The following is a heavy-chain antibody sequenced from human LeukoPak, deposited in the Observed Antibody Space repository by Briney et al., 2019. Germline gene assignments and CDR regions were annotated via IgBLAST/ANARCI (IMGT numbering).Heavy chain of an antibody. V-gene: IGHV5-51*01. CDR3: ARHGSRVPTEGGADY. CDR2: IYPGDSDT. J-gene: IGHJ4*02. CDR1: GYSFTSYW. Sequence: GESLKISCKGSGYSFTSYWIGWVRQMPGKGLEWMGIIYPGDSDTRYSPSFQGQVTISADKSISTAYLQWSSLKASDTAMYYCARHGSRVPTEGGADYWGQGTLVTVSS. D-gene: IGHD3-16*01.